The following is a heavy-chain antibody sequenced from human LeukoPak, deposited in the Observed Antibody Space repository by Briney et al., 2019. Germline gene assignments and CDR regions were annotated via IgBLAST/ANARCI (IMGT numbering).Heavy chain of an antibody. V-gene: IGHV4-61*02. J-gene: IGHJ3*02. CDR1: GGSISSGSYY. CDR3: ARSDGYGLVGI. D-gene: IGHD3-10*01. Sequence: SQTLSLTCTVSGGSISSGSYYWSWIRQPAGKGLEWIGRIYTSGSTNYNPSLKSRVTISVDTSKNHFSLTLSSVTAADTAVYYCARSDGYGLVGIWGQGTMVTVSS. CDR2: IYTSGST.